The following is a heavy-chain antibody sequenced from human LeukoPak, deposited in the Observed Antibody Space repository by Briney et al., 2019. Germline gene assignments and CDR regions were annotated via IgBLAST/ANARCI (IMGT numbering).Heavy chain of an antibody. Sequence: SLKVACKASGRTFSSYAISWVRQAPGQGLDWMGGIIPIFGTANNAQTLQGRVRITEDKSTRTPYLELTSVRAEDTAVRYLSRVPTMIVVALQGAFDIWGQGTMVTVSS. CDR1: GRTFSSYA. V-gene: IGHV1-69*06. CDR3: SRVPTMIVVALQGAFDI. J-gene: IGHJ3*02. CDR2: IIPIFGTA. D-gene: IGHD3-22*01.